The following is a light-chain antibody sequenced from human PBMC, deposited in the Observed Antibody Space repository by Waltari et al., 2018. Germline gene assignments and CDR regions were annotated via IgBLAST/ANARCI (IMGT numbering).Light chain of an antibody. Sequence: IILTQSPGTLSLSPGERATLSCRASQSLRVAYLAWYQQKSGQAPRLLIYGALYRASDIPDRFSGSGSGTDFNLTISRLEPEDFAVYYCQQYDTSPGTFGQGTKLEIK. CDR1: QSLRVAY. CDR3: QQYDTSPGT. CDR2: GAL. V-gene: IGKV3-20*01. J-gene: IGKJ2*01.